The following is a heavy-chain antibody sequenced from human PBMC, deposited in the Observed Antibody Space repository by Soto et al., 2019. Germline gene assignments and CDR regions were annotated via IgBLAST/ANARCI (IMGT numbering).Heavy chain of an antibody. V-gene: IGHV3-30-3*01. CDR2: ISYDGSNK. J-gene: IGHJ6*02. Sequence: PAGSLRLSCAASGFTFSSYAMHWVRQAPGKGLEWVAVISYDGSNKYYADSVKGRFTISRDNSKSTLYLQMNSLRAEDTAVYYCARERVPMVRGVIISGYYGMDVWGQGTTVTVSS. CDR1: GFTFSSYA. CDR3: ARERVPMVRGVIISGYYGMDV. D-gene: IGHD3-10*01.